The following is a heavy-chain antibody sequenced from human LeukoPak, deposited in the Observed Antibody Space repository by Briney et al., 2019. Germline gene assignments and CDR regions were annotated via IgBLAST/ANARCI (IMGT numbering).Heavy chain of an antibody. Sequence: SETLSLTCTVSGGSISSYYWSWIRQPPGKGLEWIGYIYYSGSTNYNPSLKSRVTISLETSKNQFSLKLSSMTPEDTAVYYCAKGGVVWFGELFLLYGLDVWGQGTTVTVSS. V-gene: IGHV4-59*12. J-gene: IGHJ6*02. CDR2: IYYSGST. CDR3: AKGGVVWFGELFLLYGLDV. D-gene: IGHD3-10*01. CDR1: GGSISSYY.